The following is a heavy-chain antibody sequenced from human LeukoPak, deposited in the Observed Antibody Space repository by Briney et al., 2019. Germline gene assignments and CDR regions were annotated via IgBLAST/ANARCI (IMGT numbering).Heavy chain of an antibody. CDR1: GFTFSSYG. V-gene: IGHV3-30*18. CDR2: ISYDGSNK. J-gene: IGHJ6*02. Sequence: GRSLRLSCAASGFTFSSYGMHWVRQAPGKGLEWVAVISYDGSNKYYADSVKGRFTISRDNSKNTLYLQMNSLRAEDTAVYYCAKDLGVLGRHYYYYGMDVWGQGTTVTVSS. D-gene: IGHD3-10*01. CDR3: AKDLGVLGRHYYYYGMDV.